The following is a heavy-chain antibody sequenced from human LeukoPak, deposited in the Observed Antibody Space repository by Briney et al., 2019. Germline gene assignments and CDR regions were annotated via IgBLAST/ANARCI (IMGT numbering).Heavy chain of an antibody. CDR1: GGSISSGGYY. V-gene: IGHV4-39*07. CDR2: INHSGST. Sequence: SETLSLTCTVSGGSISSGGYYWSWIRQHPGKGLEWIGEINHSGSTNYNPSLKSRVTISVDTSKNQFSLKLSSVTAADTAVYYCARGIVVVVAATPNSNWFDPWGQGTLVTVSS. CDR3: ARGIVVVVAATPNSNWFDP. J-gene: IGHJ5*02. D-gene: IGHD2-15*01.